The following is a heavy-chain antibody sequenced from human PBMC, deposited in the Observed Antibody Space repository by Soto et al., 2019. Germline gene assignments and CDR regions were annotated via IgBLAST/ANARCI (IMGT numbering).Heavy chain of an antibody. CDR2: IYYTGST. V-gene: IGHV4-61*03. D-gene: IGHD2-15*01. CDR1: GGSVSSGNYY. CDR3: VCVFVCSVGSCSFDP. J-gene: IGHJ5*02. Sequence: QVQLQESGPGLVKPSETLSLTCTVSGGSVSSGNYYWSWIRQPPGKGLEWIGFIYYTGSTNYNPYLKSRDTMTFDTSENHFSLKLSPVTAPDTAVYYCVCVFVCSVGSCSFDPWCQGALVTVCS.